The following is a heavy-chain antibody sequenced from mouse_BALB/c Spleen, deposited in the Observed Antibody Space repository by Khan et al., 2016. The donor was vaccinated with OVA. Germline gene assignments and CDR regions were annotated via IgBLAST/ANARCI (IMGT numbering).Heavy chain of an antibody. CDR2: IDPTSEYT. D-gene: IGHD1-1*01. Sequence: QVQLQQPGAELARPGASVKMSCKASGYTFTSYTMCWMKQGPGQALEWIGCIDPTSEYTNYHQKFRDKATLTADKSSFTAYLQLSSLTSEDSAVHYCARSAFDGRSSSFDYWGQGTTLTVSS. V-gene: IGHV1-4*01. J-gene: IGHJ2*01. CDR3: ARSAFDGRSSSFDY. CDR1: GYTFTSYT.